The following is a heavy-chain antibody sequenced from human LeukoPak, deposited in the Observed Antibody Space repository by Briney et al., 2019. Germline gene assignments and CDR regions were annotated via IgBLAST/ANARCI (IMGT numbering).Heavy chain of an antibody. V-gene: IGHV3-53*05. CDR2: IYSGGST. J-gene: IGHJ6*03. D-gene: IGHD5-24*01. Sequence: AGGSLRLSCAASGFTVSSNYMSWVRQAPGKGLEWVSVIYSGGSTYYADSVKGRFTISRDNSKNTLYLQMNSLRAEDTALYYCAKDRAGTIHYYYMDVWGKGTTVTISS. CDR3: AKDRAGTIHYYYMDV. CDR1: GFTVSSNY.